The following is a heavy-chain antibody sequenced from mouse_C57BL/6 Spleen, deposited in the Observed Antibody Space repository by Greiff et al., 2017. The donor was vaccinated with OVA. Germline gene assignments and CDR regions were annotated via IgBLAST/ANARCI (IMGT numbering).Heavy chain of an antibody. CDR3: ARQRYYGSSYYAMDY. CDR2: ISSGGSYT. CDR1: GFTFSSYG. J-gene: IGHJ4*01. Sequence: EVHLVESGGDLVKPGGSLKLSCAASGFTFSSYGMSWVRQTPDKRLEWVATISSGGSYTYYPDSVKGRFTISRDNAKNTLYLQMSSLKSEDTAMYYWARQRYYGSSYYAMDYWGQGTSVTVSS. V-gene: IGHV5-6*01. D-gene: IGHD1-1*01.